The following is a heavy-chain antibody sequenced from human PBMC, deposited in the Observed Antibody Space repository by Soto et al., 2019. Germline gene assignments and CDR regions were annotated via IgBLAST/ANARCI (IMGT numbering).Heavy chain of an antibody. J-gene: IGHJ4*02. D-gene: IGHD3-22*01. CDR1: GFTVSSNY. V-gene: IGHV3-53*01. Sequence: VWSLRLSCAASGFTVSSNYMSWVRQAPGKGLEWVSVIYSGGSTYYADSVKGRFTISRDNSKNTLYLQMNSLRAEDTAVYYCASDMYYYDSSGPTGHFDYWGQGTLVTVSS. CDR3: ASDMYYYDSSGPTGHFDY. CDR2: IYSGGST.